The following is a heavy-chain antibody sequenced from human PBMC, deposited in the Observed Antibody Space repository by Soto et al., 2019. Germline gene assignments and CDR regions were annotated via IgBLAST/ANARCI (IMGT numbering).Heavy chain of an antibody. V-gene: IGHV1-69*01. J-gene: IGHJ6*02. CDR1: GGTFSSYG. D-gene: IGHD6-13*01. CDR2: IIPIFGTA. Sequence: QVQLVQSGAEVKKPGSSVKVSCKASGGTFSSYGISWVRQAPGQGLEWMGGIIPIFGTANYAQKFQGRVTITADESTSTAYMELSSLRSEDTAVYYCARGAAAALPYYCYYGMDVWGQGCTVTVSS. CDR3: ARGAAAALPYYCYYGMDV.